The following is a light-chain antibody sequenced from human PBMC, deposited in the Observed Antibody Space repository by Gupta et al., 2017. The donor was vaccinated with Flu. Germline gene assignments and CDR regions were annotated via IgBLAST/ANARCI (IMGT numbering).Light chain of an antibody. CDR1: NIGSKT. J-gene: IGLJ2*01. CDR2: GDR. Sequence: SYVLTQPPSVSVAPGQTARVPCGGNNIGSKTVQWYQQIPGQAPVLVVYGDRDRPSGFSEGISGSNSGNTATLTISRVEVGDEADYYCQVWDATSDHVVFGGGTKLTVL. CDR3: QVWDATSDHVV. V-gene: IGLV3-21*02.